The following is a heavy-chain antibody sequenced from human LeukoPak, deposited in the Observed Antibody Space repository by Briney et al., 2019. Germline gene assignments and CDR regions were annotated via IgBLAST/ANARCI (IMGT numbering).Heavy chain of an antibody. J-gene: IGHJ4*02. D-gene: IGHD3-16*01. CDR3: AATRGVDY. Sequence: KPSETLTLTCAVYGGSFSGYYWSWIRQPPGKGLEWIGEINHSGSTNYNPSLKSRVTISVDTSKNQFSLKLSSVTAADTAVYYCAATRGVDYWGQGTLVTVSS. CDR2: INHSGST. V-gene: IGHV4-34*01. CDR1: GGSFSGYY.